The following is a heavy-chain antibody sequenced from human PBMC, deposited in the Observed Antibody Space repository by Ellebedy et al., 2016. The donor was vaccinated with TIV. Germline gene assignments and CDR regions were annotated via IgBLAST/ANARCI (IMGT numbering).Heavy chain of an antibody. J-gene: IGHJ5*01. V-gene: IGHV3-7*01. CDR1: GFSFRSYW. CDR2: IYQDGSEI. Sequence: GGSLRLSCAASGFSFRSYWMTWVRQAPGKGLEWVANIYQDGSEIYYGDSVKGRFTLSRDNAKNSFYLQMNSLKAEDTAVYFCARRGAYGDYAVQINSWLDSWGRGTLVTVSS. CDR3: ARRGAYGDYAVQINSWLDS. D-gene: IGHD4-17*01.